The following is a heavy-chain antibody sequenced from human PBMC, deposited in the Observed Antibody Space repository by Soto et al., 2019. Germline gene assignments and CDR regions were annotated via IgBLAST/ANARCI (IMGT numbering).Heavy chain of an antibody. Sequence: TLSLTCPVSGCSMSSGGYYWSWIRQHPGKGLEWIGYIYYSGSTYYNPSLKSRVTISVDTSKNQFSLKLSSVTAADTAVYYCARVPRYDFWSGPLDYYGMDVWGQGTTVTVSS. CDR2: IYYSGST. CDR3: ARVPRYDFWSGPLDYYGMDV. D-gene: IGHD3-3*01. J-gene: IGHJ6*02. CDR1: GCSMSSGGYY. V-gene: IGHV4-31*03.